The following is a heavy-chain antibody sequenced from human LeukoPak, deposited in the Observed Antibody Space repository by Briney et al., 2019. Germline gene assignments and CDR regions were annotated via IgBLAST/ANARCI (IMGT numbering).Heavy chain of an antibody. CDR3: ASAALGGWFAP. CDR1: GGSINSFY. CDR2: ISFSGSA. J-gene: IGHJ5*02. Sequence: SETLSLTCTVSGGSINSFYWSWIRQSPGKGLEWIGYISFSGSATYNPSLKSQVTISVDTSKNQFSLNLTSVTAADTAFYYCASAALGGWFAPWGQGTLVTVSS. V-gene: IGHV4-59*01.